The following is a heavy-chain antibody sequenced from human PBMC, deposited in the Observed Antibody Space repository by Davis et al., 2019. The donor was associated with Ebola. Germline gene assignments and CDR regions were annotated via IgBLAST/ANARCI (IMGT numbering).Heavy chain of an antibody. CDR3: ARSGLSFGVVKYHYGMDV. Sequence: GESLKISCADSVITFSSYAMTWVRQAPGKGLEWVSAISGSGGTTYYAGSVKGRFTVSRDNSKKTMYLQMNSLRAEDTAVNYCARSGLSFGVVKYHYGMDVWGKGTTVTVSS. J-gene: IGHJ6*04. CDR1: VITFSSYA. CDR2: ISGSGGTT. V-gene: IGHV3-23*01. D-gene: IGHD3-3*01.